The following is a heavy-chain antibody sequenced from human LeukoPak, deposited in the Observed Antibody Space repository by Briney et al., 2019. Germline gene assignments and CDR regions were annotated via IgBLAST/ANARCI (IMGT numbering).Heavy chain of an antibody. CDR3: AREYYSLDY. V-gene: IGHV4-59*01. J-gene: IGHJ4*02. Sequence: SETLSLTCTVSGGSISPYYWSWIRQPPGKGLEWIAYITHSGSTVYNPSLKSRATISLDTSKKQFSLKLSSVTTADTALYYCAREYYSLDYWGQGTLVTGSS. CDR2: ITHSGST. CDR1: GGSISPYY. D-gene: IGHD3-10*01.